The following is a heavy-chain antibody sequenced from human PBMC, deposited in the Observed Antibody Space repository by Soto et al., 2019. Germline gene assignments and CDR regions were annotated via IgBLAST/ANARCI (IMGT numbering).Heavy chain of an antibody. D-gene: IGHD2-21*01. CDR1: GGSISSCSYY. J-gene: IGHJ5*02. V-gene: IGHV4-39*01. Sequence: SETTYLTFTASGGSISSCSYYWAWIRQPPGKGLEWIGSIYYSGSTYYNPSLKSRVTISVDTSKNQFSLKLSSVTAADTAVYYCARHDSYENWFDPWGQGTLVTVSS. CDR3: ARHDSYENWFDP. CDR2: IYYSGST.